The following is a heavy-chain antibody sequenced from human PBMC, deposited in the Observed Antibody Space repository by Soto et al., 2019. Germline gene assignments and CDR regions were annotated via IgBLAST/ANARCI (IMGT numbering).Heavy chain of an antibody. D-gene: IGHD3-16*01. CDR1: GFIVSSNY. CDR3: AGGHGAVDV. J-gene: IGHJ3*01. V-gene: IGHV3-66*01. CDR2: IYTSGST. Sequence: EVQVVESGGGLVQPGGSLRLSCAASGFIVSSNYMSWVRQAPGKGLEWVSVIYTSGSTYYADSVKSRFTISRDNSKNNVYLEMDCQRAEDTAVYDWAGGHGAVDVWGQGTLVTVS.